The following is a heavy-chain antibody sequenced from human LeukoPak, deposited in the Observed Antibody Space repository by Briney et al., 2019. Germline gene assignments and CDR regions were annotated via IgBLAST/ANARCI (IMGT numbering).Heavy chain of an antibody. CDR3: ARDGRGGWNDVDY. J-gene: IGHJ4*02. CDR1: GYTFTTYA. D-gene: IGHD1-1*01. V-gene: IGHV1-2*02. CDR2: INPNSGGT. Sequence: ASVKVSCKASGYTFTTYAMNWVRQAPGQGLEWMGWINPNSGGTNYAQKFQGRVTMTRDTSISTAYMELSRLRSDDTAVYYCARDGRGGWNDVDYWGQGTLVTVSS.